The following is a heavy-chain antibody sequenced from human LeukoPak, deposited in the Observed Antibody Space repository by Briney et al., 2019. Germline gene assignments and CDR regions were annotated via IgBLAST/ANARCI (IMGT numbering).Heavy chain of an antibody. CDR2: INPSGGST. J-gene: IGHJ4*02. Sequence: ASVKVSCKASGYTFTSYYMHWVRQAPGQGLEWMGIINPSGGSTSYAQKFQGRVTITADKSTSTAYMELSSLRSEDTAVYYCARDRGPYYDFWSGYLYYFDYWGQGTLVTVSS. CDR3: ARDRGPYYDFWSGYLYYFDY. V-gene: IGHV1-46*01. CDR1: GYTFTSYY. D-gene: IGHD3-3*01.